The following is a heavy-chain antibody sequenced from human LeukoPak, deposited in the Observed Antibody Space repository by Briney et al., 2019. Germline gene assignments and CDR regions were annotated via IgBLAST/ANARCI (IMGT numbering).Heavy chain of an antibody. CDR2: ILYDGSNK. J-gene: IGHJ4*02. D-gene: IGHD3-22*01. CDR3: ARGGLHYYDSSGFDY. Sequence: GGSLRLSCAASGFTFSRYAMPWVRQAPGKGLECVAVILYDGSNKYYADSVKGRFTISRDNSKNTVYLQMNSLRAEDTAVYYCARGGLHYYDSSGFDYWGQGTLVTVSS. V-gene: IGHV3-30-3*01. CDR1: GFTFSRYA.